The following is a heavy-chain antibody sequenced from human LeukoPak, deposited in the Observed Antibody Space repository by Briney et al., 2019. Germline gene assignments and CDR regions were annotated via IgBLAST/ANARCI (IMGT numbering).Heavy chain of an antibody. Sequence: SGGSLRLSCAASGFTFSSYAMHWVRQAPGKGLEWVAVISYDGSNKYYADSVKGRFTISRDNSKNTLYLQMNSLRAEDTAVYYCARELTNDYSNPNDAFDIWGQGTMVTVSS. CDR1: GFTFSSYA. D-gene: IGHD4-11*01. CDR2: ISYDGSNK. V-gene: IGHV3-30-3*01. CDR3: ARELTNDYSNPNDAFDI. J-gene: IGHJ3*02.